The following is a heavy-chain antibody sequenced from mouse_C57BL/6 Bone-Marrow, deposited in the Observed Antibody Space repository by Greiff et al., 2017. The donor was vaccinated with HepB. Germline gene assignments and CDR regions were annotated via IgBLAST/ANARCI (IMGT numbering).Heavy chain of an antibody. Sequence: VQLQQSGAELVRPGASVKLSCTASGFNIKDYYMHWVKQRPEQGLEWIGRIDPEDGDTEYAPKFQGKATMTADTSSNTAYLQLSSLTSEDTAVYYCTTSTMVTTEYYFDYWGQGTTLTVSS. J-gene: IGHJ2*01. CDR1: GFNIKDYY. V-gene: IGHV14-1*01. CDR2: IDPEDGDT. CDR3: TTSTMVTTEYYFDY. D-gene: IGHD2-2*01.